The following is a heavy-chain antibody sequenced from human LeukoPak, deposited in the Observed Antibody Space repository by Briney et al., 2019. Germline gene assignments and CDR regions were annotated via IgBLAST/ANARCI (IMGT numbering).Heavy chain of an antibody. CDR1: GFDFTNYS. J-gene: IGHJ4*02. CDR3: ARDKAGPSGYYFDH. D-gene: IGHD3-22*01. Sequence: GGSLRLSCAVSGFDFTNYSMNWVRQAPGKGLEWLSYISSTVYYADSVKGRFTISRDNARNSLYLQMNSLRDDDTAVYYCARDKAGPSGYYFDHWGQGTLVTVSS. V-gene: IGHV3-48*02. CDR2: ISSTV.